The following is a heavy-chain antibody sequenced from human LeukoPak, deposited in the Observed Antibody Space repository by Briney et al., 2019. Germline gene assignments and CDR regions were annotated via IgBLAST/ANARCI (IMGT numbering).Heavy chain of an antibody. J-gene: IGHJ4*02. CDR2: ISTSSSTI. CDR3: ARDQSGSYFGGY. V-gene: IGHV3-48*04. Sequence: PGGSLRLSCAASGFTFSSYSMNWVRQAPGRGLEWVSYISTSSSTIYYADSVKGRFTISRDNAKNSLYLQMNSLRAEDTAVYYCARDQSGSYFGGYWGQGTLVTVSS. D-gene: IGHD1-26*01. CDR1: GFTFSSYS.